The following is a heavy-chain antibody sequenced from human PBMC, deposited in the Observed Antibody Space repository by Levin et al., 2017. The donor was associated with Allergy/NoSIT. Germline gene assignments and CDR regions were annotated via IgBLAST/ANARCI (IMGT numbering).Heavy chain of an antibody. CDR3: TSSGYSGYDSHY. CDR1: GFTFSGSA. CDR2: IRSKANSYAT. Sequence: GESLKISCAASGFTFSGSAMHWVRQASGKGLEWVGRIRSKANSYATAYAASVKGRFTISRDDSKNTAYLQMNSLKTEDTAVYYCTSSGYSGYDSHYWGQGTLVTVSS. D-gene: IGHD5-12*01. V-gene: IGHV3-73*01. J-gene: IGHJ4*02.